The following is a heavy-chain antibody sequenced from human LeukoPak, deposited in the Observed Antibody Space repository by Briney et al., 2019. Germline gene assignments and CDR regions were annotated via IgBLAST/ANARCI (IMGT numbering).Heavy chain of an antibody. CDR1: GGSIISYY. V-gene: IGHV4-59*08. D-gene: IGHD6-13*01. Sequence: ASETLSLTCTVSGGSIISYYWDWIRQSPGKGLEWIGYIYSSGGTNYNPSLKSRVTISVDTSKNQFSLKLSSVTAADTAVYYCARRSSSTNWYFDLWGRGTLVTVSS. CDR3: ARRSSSTNWYFDL. CDR2: IYSSGGT. J-gene: IGHJ2*01.